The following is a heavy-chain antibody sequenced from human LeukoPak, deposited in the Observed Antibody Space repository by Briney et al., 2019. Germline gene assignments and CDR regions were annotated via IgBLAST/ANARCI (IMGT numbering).Heavy chain of an antibody. CDR2: ISAYNGNT. D-gene: IGHD6-6*01. CDR3: ARDPPWYSSSPSFDY. J-gene: IGHJ4*02. V-gene: IGHV1-18*01. Sequence: ASVKVSCKASGYTFTSYGISWVRQAPGQGLEWMGWISAYNGNTNYAQKLQGRVTMTTDTSTSTAYKELRSLRSDDTAVYYCARDPPWYSSSPSFDYWGQGTLVTVSS. CDR1: GYTFTSYG.